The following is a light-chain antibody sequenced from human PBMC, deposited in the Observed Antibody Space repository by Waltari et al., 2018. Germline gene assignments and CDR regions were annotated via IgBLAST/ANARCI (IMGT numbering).Light chain of an antibody. CDR3: SSSTRTSTLV. J-gene: IGLJ2*01. CDR2: EVT. Sequence: QSALTQPASVSGSPGQSITISCTGTSSYIGCYSYVSWYQQHPGKAPKLLIYEVTYRPSGVSSRFSGSKSGNTASLSISGLQPEDEADYYCSSSTRTSTLVFGGGTKLTV. V-gene: IGLV2-14*01. CDR1: SSYIGCYSY.